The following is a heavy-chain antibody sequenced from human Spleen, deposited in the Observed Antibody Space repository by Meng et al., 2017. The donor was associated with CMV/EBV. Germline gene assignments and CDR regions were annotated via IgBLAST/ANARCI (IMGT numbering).Heavy chain of an antibody. V-gene: IGHV3-66*02. CDR3: AREGWPSVASISARAAFDI. J-gene: IGHJ3*02. CDR1: GFTVSGNY. D-gene: IGHD2-21*01. CDR2: IYGGAIT. Sequence: GESLKISCADSGFTVSGNYMSWVRQAPGKGLEWVSVIYGGAITYYADSVTGRFTISRDDSKNTLYLHMNSLRRDDTAVYYCAREGWPSVASISARAAFDIWGRGTLVTVSS.